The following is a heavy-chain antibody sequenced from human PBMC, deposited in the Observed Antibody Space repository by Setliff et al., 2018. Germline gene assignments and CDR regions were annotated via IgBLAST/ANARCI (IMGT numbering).Heavy chain of an antibody. CDR1: GSSSSSHY. CDR3: ARENGYCSGGACYFMFDY. V-gene: IGHV4-59*11. CDR2: IHYSGTT. Sequence: PSETLSLTCTVSGSSSSSHYWSWIRQPPGKGLEWIGYIHYSGTTNYNPSLKSRVTLSLDTAKNQFSLELRAVTAADTALYYCARENGYCSGGACYFMFDYWGQGTLVTVSS. D-gene: IGHD2-15*01. J-gene: IGHJ4*02.